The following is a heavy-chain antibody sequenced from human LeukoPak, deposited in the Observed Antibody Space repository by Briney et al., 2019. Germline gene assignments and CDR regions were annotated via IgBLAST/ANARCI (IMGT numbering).Heavy chain of an antibody. V-gene: IGHV1-69*05. CDR2: IIPIFGTA. D-gene: IGHD3-3*01. CDR3: ARDRPLYDFWSGYYPYFDY. J-gene: IGHJ4*02. Sequence: SVKVSCKASGGTFSSYAISWVRQAPGQGLEWMGGIIPIFGTANYAQKFQGRVTITTDESTSTAYMELSSLRSEDTAVYYCARDRPLYDFWSGYYPYFDYWGQGTLVTVSS. CDR1: GGTFSSYA.